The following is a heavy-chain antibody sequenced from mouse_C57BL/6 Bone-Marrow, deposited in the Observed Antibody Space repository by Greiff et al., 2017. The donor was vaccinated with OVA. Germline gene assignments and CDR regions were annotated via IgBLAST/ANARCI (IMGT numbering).Heavy chain of an antibody. V-gene: IGHV2-2*01. CDR2: IWSGGST. CDR3: ASFYYGKLRAYAMDY. Sequence: VQLQESGPGLVQPSQSLSITCTVSGFSLTSYGVHWVRQSPGKGLEWLGVIWSGGSTDYNAAFISRLSISKDNSKSQVFFKMNSLQADDTAIYYCASFYYGKLRAYAMDYWGQGTSVTVSS. CDR1: GFSLTSYG. J-gene: IGHJ4*01. D-gene: IGHD1-1*01.